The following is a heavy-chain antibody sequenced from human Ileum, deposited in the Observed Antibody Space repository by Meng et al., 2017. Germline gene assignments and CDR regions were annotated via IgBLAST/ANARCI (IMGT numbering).Heavy chain of an antibody. V-gene: IGHV3-23*01. CDR1: GFTFTNYA. J-gene: IGHJ4*02. CDR3: AKAYLAAAGNPLDY. Sequence: GESLKISCAASGFTFTNYAMSWVRQAPGQGLEWVSAISGSGGSTYYADSVKGRFTISRDNSKNTLYLQMNSLRAEDTAVYYCAKAYLAAAGNPLDYWGQGTRVTVSS. D-gene: IGHD6-13*01. CDR2: ISGSGGST.